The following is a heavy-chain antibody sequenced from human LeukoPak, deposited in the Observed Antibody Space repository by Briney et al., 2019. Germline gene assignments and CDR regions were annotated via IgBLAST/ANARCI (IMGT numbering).Heavy chain of an antibody. CDR1: GYNLTNYY. CDR2: VNPSEGDT. V-gene: IGHV1-46*01. Sequence: WASVKVSCKASGYNLTNYYIHWVRQAPGQGLEWMGIVNPSEGDTRYAQKFQGRVTLTRDTSTNTVHMELRSLRSDDMAVYYCARDMEWWELGARVKRFDPWGQGTLVTVSS. CDR3: ARDMEWWELGARVKRFDP. D-gene: IGHD3-10*01. J-gene: IGHJ5*02.